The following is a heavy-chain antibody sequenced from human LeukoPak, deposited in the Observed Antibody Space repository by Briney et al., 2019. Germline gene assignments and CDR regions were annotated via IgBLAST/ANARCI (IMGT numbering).Heavy chain of an antibody. CDR1: GFTFKEYG. Sequence: GASLRLSCAASGFTFKEYGMSWVRQAPGKGLEWVSTINDNGANTHYADSVKGRFTISRDSSKNTLFLQMNSLRAGDTARYYCTKGDGGWYPIDSWGQGTLIIVSS. V-gene: IGHV3-23*01. D-gene: IGHD6-19*01. CDR3: TKGDGGWYPIDS. CDR2: INDNGANT. J-gene: IGHJ4*02.